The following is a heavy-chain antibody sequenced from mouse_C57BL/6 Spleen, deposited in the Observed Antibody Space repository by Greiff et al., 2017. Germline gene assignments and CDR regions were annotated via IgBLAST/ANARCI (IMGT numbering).Heavy chain of an antibody. CDR3: ARYKGWYFDV. V-gene: IGHV1-69*01. D-gene: IGHD1-3*01. Sequence: VQLQQPGAELVMPGASVKLSCKASGYTFTSYWMHWVKQRPGQGLEWIGEIDPSDSYTNYNQKFKGKSTLTVDKSSSTAYMQLSSLTSEDSAVYYCARYKGWYFDVWGTGTTVTVSS. CDR1: GYTFTSYW. J-gene: IGHJ1*03. CDR2: IDPSDSYT.